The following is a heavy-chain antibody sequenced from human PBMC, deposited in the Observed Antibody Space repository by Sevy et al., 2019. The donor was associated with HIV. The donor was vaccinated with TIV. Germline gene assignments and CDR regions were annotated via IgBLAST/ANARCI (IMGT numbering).Heavy chain of an antibody. CDR3: ARDPDSGSYRDY. Sequence: GGSLRLSCAASGFTFSDYYMSWIRQAPGKGLEWVSYISSGSTIYYADSVKGRFTISRDNAKNSLYLQMNSLRAEDTAVYYCARDPDSGSYRDYWGQGTLVTVSS. D-gene: IGHD1-26*01. J-gene: IGHJ4*02. V-gene: IGHV3-11*01. CDR1: GFTFSDYY. CDR2: ISSGSTI.